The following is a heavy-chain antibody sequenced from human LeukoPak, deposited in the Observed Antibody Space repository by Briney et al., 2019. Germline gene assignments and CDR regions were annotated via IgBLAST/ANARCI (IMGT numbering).Heavy chain of an antibody. D-gene: IGHD3-10*01. Sequence: PSETLSLTCAVYGGSFSGYYWSWIRQPPGKGLEWIGEINHSGSTSYNPSLKSRVTISVDTSKNQFSLKLSFVTAADTAVYYCARGPLNYGSGRNDYWGQGTLVTVSS. CDR1: GGSFSGYY. V-gene: IGHV4-34*01. J-gene: IGHJ4*02. CDR3: ARGPLNYGSGRNDY. CDR2: INHSGST.